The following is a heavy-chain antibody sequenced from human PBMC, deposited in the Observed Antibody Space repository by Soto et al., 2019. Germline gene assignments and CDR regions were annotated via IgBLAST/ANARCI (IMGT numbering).Heavy chain of an antibody. J-gene: IGHJ4*02. D-gene: IGHD2-15*01. CDR1: GFTFSSYA. CDR3: AKDTAVVVVAVLNDY. CDR2: ISGSGGST. Sequence: EVQLLESGGGLVQPGGSLRLSCAASGFTFSSYAMSWVRQAPGKELEWVSAISGSGGSTYYADSVKGRFTISRDNSKNTLYLLMNSLRAEDTAVYYCAKDTAVVVVAVLNDYWGQGTLVTVSS. V-gene: IGHV3-23*01.